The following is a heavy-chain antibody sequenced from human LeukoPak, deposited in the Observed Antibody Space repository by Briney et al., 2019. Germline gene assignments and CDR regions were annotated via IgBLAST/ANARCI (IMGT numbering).Heavy chain of an antibody. CDR1: GFTFSNHA. D-gene: IGHD2-2*01. CDR3: ARRLVTAGITDFFDS. J-gene: IGHJ4*02. V-gene: IGHV3-23*01. CDR2: ISGGGVAI. Sequence: GSLRLSCAASGFTFSNHAMSWVRQAPGKGLQWVSAISGGGVAIYYADSVKGRFTISRDNSKSTLYLQMNGLTAEDTALYYCARRLVTAGITDFFDSWGQGTLVSVSS.